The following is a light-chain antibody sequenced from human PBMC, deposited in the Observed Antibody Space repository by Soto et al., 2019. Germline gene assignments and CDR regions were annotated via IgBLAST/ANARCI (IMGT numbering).Light chain of an antibody. Sequence: EIVLTQSPGTLSLSPGERATLSCRASQSVSSNLAWYQQKPGQAPRLLISSAFTRATGIPARFSGSGSGTEFTLTISSLQSEDFAVYYCQQFNNWQVTFGQGTKVDIK. J-gene: IGKJ1*01. CDR2: SAF. V-gene: IGKV3-15*01. CDR3: QQFNNWQVT. CDR1: QSVSSN.